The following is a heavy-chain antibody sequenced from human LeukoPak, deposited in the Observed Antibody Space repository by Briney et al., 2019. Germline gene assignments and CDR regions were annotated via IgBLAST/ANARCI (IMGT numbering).Heavy chain of an antibody. J-gene: IGHJ6*02. CDR1: GGSLSNYY. D-gene: IGHD2-15*01. V-gene: IGHV4-4*07. CDR2: LYSSGST. CDR3: ARGTHGYPDV. Sequence: SETLSLTCTVSGGSLSNYYWHWIRRPAGTRLEWIGRLYSSGSTNYNPSLKSRVTMSVDTSKNQFSLRLSSVTAADTAVYYCARGTHGYPDVWGQGTTVTVSS.